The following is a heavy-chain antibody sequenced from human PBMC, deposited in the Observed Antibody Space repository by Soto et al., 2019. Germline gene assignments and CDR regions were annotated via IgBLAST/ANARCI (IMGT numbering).Heavy chain of an antibody. D-gene: IGHD4-17*01. J-gene: IGHJ6*02. CDR2: INPSGGGT. CDR3: ARGPKLTDFGDRGYYGMDV. Sequence: QVHLVQSGAEVKKPGASVTFRCKASGYTFSNYYMHWVRQAPGQGLEWVGIINPSGGGTTYAQNFQGRVTMTRDTSTSTVYMELNSLRSEDTAVYYCARGPKLTDFGDRGYYGMDVWGHGTTVTVSS. V-gene: IGHV1-46*01. CDR1: GYTFSNYY.